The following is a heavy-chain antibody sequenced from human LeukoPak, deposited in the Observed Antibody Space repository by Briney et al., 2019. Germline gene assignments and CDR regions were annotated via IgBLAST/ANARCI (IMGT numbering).Heavy chain of an antibody. CDR2: ISSSSSYI. V-gene: IGHV3-21*01. D-gene: IGHD6-19*01. CDR3: ARVTAVAMVLDY. J-gene: IGHJ4*02. CDR1: GFTFSSYA. Sequence: GGSLRLSCAASGFTFSSYAMSWDRQAPGKGLEWVSSISSSSSYIYYADSVKGRFTISRDNAKNSLYLQMNSLRAEDTAVYYCARVTAVAMVLDYWGQGTLVTVSS.